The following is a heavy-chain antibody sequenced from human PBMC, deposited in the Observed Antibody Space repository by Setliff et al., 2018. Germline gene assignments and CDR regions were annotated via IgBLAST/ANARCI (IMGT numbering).Heavy chain of an antibody. CDR3: AKFVGYTYGYDY. CDR2: ISSSSTYI. D-gene: IGHD5-18*01. CDR1: GFTFSSYT. J-gene: IGHJ4*02. V-gene: IGHV3-21*01. Sequence: LRLSCAASGFTFSSYTVNWVRQAPGKGLEWVTAISSSSTYIFYADSVKGRFTISRDNAKNSLYLQMNSLRAEDTALYYCAKFVGYTYGYDYWGRGTLVTVSS.